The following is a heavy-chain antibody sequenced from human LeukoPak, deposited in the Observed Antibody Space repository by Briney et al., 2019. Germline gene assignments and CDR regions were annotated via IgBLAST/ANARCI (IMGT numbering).Heavy chain of an antibody. J-gene: IGHJ3*02. CDR3: AGVMITFGGVINPGAFDI. CDR2: IRYDGSNK. V-gene: IGHV3-30*02. CDR1: GFTFSSYG. D-gene: IGHD3-16*02. Sequence: GGSLRLSCAASGFTFSSYGMHWVRQAPGKGLEWVAFIRYDGSNKYYADSVKGRFTISRDNSKNTLYLQMNSLRAEDTAVYYCAGVMITFGGVINPGAFDIWGQGTMVTVSS.